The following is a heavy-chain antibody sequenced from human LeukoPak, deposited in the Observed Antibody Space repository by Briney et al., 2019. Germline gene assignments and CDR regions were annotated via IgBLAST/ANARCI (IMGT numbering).Heavy chain of an antibody. CDR1: GFTFSSYG. CDR2: ISYDGSNK. J-gene: IGHJ4*02. V-gene: IGHV3-30*18. Sequence: GGSLRLSCAASGFTFSSYGMHWVRQAPGKGLEWVAVISYDGSNKYYADSVKGRFTISRDNSKNTLYLQMNSLRAEDTAVYYCAKWEGDYWGQGTLVTVSS. CDR3: AKWEGDY. D-gene: IGHD1-26*01.